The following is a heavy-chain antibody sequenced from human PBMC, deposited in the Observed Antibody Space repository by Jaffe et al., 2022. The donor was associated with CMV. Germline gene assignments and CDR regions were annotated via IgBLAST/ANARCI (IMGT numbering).Heavy chain of an antibody. D-gene: IGHD3-16*01. CDR2: IHPSGST. CDR3: SRGADAYKGGNT. CDR1: GGSFSGYY. J-gene: IGHJ5*02. Sequence: QVQLQQWGAGLLKPSETLSLTCAVFGGSFSGYYLIWSRQPPGKGLEWIGEIHPSGSTNYNPSLKSRVTMSLDTSRNQFSVQLSSVTAADTAVYYCSRGADAYKGGNTWGQGTLVTVSS. V-gene: IGHV4-34*01.